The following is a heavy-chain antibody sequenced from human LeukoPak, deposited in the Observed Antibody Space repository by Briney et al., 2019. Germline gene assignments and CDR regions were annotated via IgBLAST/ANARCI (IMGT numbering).Heavy chain of an antibody. CDR1: AGSISSSSYY. Sequence: PSETLSLTCTVSAGSISSSSYYWGWIRQPPGKGLEWIGSIYYSGSTYYNPSLKSRVTISVDTSKNQFSLKLSSVTAADTAVYYRARHPLRFGSADYMDVWGKGTTVTVSS. CDR2: IYYSGST. J-gene: IGHJ6*03. V-gene: IGHV4-39*01. CDR3: ARHPLRFGSADYMDV. D-gene: IGHD3-10*01.